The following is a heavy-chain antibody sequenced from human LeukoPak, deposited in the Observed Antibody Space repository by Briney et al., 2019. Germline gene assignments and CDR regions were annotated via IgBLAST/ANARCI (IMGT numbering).Heavy chain of an antibody. Sequence: GGSLRLSCAASGFTFSSYEMNWVRQAPGKGLEWVSYISSSGSTIYYADSVKGRFTISRDNAKNSLYLQMNSLRAEDTAVYYCARGSVIGDIVVVPAAPRYYYGMDVWGKGTTVTVSS. D-gene: IGHD2-2*01. J-gene: IGHJ6*04. CDR1: GFTFSSYE. CDR2: ISSSGSTI. V-gene: IGHV3-48*03. CDR3: ARGSVIGDIVVVPAAPRYYYGMDV.